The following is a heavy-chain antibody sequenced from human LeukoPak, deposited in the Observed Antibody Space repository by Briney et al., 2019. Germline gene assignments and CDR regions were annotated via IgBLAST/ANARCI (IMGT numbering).Heavy chain of an antibody. CDR3: ARLKSKGLYCSGGSCSFDY. CDR1: GGSISSYY. V-gene: IGHV4-59*08. J-gene: IGHJ4*02. CDR2: IYYSGST. Sequence: SETLSRTCTVSGGSISSYYWSWIRQPPGKGLEWIGYIYYSGSTNYNPSLKSRVTISVDTSKNQFSLKLSSVTAADTAVYYCARLKSKGLYCSGGSCSFDYWGQGTLVTVSS. D-gene: IGHD2-15*01.